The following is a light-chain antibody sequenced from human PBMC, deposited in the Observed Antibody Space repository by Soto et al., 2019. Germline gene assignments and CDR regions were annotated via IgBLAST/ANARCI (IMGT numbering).Light chain of an antibody. J-gene: IGLJ1*01. Sequence: QSALTQPASVSGSPGQSITISCTGTSSDVGAYNYVSWYQQYPGKAPKLMIYEVSNRPSGVSNRFSGSKSGNTASLTISGLQAEDEADYYCCSSGGSPTYVFGTGTKLTVL. V-gene: IGLV2-14*01. CDR3: CSSGGSPTYV. CDR2: EVS. CDR1: SSDVGAYNY.